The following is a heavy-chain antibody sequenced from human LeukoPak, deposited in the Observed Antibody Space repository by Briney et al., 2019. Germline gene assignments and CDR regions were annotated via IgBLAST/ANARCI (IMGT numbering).Heavy chain of an antibody. J-gene: IGHJ4*02. CDR2: IYHSGST. V-gene: IGHV4-30-2*01. Sequence: SETLSLTCAVSGGSISSGGYSWRWIRQPPGKGLEWIGYIYHSGSTYYNPSLKSRVTISVDRSKNQFSLKLSSVTAADTAVYYCARGAVREFYYFDYWGQGTLVTVSS. D-gene: IGHD3-10*01. CDR1: GGSISSGGYS. CDR3: ARGAVREFYYFDY.